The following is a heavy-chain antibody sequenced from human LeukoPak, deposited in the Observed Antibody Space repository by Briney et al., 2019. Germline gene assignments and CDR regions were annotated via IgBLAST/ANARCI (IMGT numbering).Heavy chain of an antibody. Sequence: GASVNASCKASGYSLTSYDINWVRQATGQGLEWMGWLNPNSGYTGYAQKFQGRVTFTRKTSINTAYMELSSLRSEDTAVYFCARGEYYGSGSWGYWGQGTLVTVSS. D-gene: IGHD3-10*01. CDR1: GYSLTSYD. J-gene: IGHJ4*02. CDR2: LNPNSGYT. CDR3: ARGEYYGSGSWGY. V-gene: IGHV1-8*03.